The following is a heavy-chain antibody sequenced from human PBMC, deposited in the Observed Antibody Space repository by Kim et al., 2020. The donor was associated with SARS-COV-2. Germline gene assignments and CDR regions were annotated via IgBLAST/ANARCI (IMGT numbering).Heavy chain of an antibody. CDR3: ARHLLYCSGGSCYWELSYNWFDP. V-gene: IGHV5-10-1*01. CDR1: GYSFTSYW. J-gene: IGHJ5*02. CDR2: IDPSDSYT. Sequence: GESLKISCKGSGYSFTSYWISWVRQMPGKGLEWMGRIDPSDSYTNYSPSFQGHVTISADKSISTAYLQWSSLKASDTAMYYCARHLLYCSGGSCYWELSYNWFDPWGQGTLVTVSS. D-gene: IGHD2-15*01.